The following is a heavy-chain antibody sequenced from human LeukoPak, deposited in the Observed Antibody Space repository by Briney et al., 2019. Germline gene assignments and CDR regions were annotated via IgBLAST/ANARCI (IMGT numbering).Heavy chain of an antibody. CDR2: INHSGST. D-gene: IGHD2-21*02. CDR3: ARGPAYCGGDCYFAFDI. Sequence: SETLSLTCTVSGGSISNYFWSWIRQPPGKGLEWIGEINHSGSTNYNPSLKSRVTISVDTSKNQFSLKLSSVTAADTAVYYCARGPAYCGGDCYFAFDIWGQGTMVTVSS. CDR1: GGSISNYF. V-gene: IGHV4-34*01. J-gene: IGHJ3*02.